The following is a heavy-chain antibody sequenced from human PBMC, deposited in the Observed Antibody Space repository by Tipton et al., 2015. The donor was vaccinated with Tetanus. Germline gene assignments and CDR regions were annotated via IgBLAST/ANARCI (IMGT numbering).Heavy chain of an antibody. CDR2: IYHSGTT. D-gene: IGHD3-10*01. CDR1: GGSISSGDYY. CDR3: VRSNGINAFDI. Sequence: TLSLTCTVSGGSISSGDYYWSWIRQPPGEGLEWIGYIYHSGTTYYNPSLKSRVTISVDTSKNQFSLKLTSVTAADTAVYYCVRSNGINAFDIWGQGTMVTVSS. V-gene: IGHV4-30-4*01. J-gene: IGHJ3*02.